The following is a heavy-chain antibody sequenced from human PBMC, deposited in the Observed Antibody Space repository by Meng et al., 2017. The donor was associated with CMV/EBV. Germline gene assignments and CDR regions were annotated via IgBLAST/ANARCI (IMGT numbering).Heavy chain of an antibody. D-gene: IGHD6-13*01. V-gene: IGHV3-23*03. CDR3: AKVSAAAYYFDY. CDR1: GFTVSGDY. J-gene: IGHJ4*02. Sequence: GGSLRLSCSASGFTVSGDYMNWVRQAPGKGLEWVSVIYSGGSSTYYADSVKGRFTISRDNSKNALYLQMNSLRAEDTAVYYCAKVSAAAYYFDYWGQGTLVTVSS. CDR2: IYSGGSST.